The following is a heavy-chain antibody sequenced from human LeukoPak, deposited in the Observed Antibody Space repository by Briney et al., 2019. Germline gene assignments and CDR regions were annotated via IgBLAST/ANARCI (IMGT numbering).Heavy chain of an antibody. CDR2: MNPNSGNT. CDR3: ARENPAYDFWSGYPKGYFDY. D-gene: IGHD3-3*01. V-gene: IGHV1-8*01. CDR1: GYTFTNYD. J-gene: IGHJ4*02. Sequence: GASVKVSCKASGYTFTNYDINWVRQATGQGFEWMGWMNPNSGNTGYAQKFQGRVTMTRDTSISTAYMELSSLRSEDTAVYYCARENPAYDFWSGYPKGYFDYWGQGTLVTVSS.